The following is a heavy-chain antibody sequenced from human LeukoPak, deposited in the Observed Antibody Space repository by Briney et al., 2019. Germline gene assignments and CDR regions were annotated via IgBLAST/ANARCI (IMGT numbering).Heavy chain of an antibody. CDR3: ARGYSSGWYYGGYYYYGMDV. CDR2: IYYSGST. V-gene: IGHV4-39*07. D-gene: IGHD6-19*01. J-gene: IGHJ6*02. Sequence: SETLSLTCTVSGGSISGSSYYWGWIRQPPGKGLEWIGSIYYSGSTNYNPSLKSRVTISVDTSKNQFSLKLSSVTAADTAVYYCARGYSSGWYYGGYYYYGMDVWGQGTTVTVSS. CDR1: GGSISGSSYY.